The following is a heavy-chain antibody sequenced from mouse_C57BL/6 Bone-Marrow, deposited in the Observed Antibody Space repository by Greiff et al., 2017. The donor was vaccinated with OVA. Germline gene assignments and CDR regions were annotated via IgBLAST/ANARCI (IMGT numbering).Heavy chain of an antibody. CDR3: AREDYYGSSYYYFDY. V-gene: IGHV1-81*01. CDR2: IYPRSGNT. CDR1: GYTFTSYG. Sequence: QVQLQQSGAELARPGASVKLSCKASGYTFTSYGISWVKQRTGQGLEWIGEIYPRSGNTYYNEKFKGKATLTADKSSSTAYMELRSLTSEDSAVYFCAREDYYGSSYYYFDYWGQGTTLTVSS. D-gene: IGHD1-1*01. J-gene: IGHJ2*01.